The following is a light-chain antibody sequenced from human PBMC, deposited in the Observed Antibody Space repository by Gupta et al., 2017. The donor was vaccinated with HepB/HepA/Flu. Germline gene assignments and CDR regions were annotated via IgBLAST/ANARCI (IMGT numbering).Light chain of an antibody. CDR1: QGIKKD. CDR2: AAS. CDR3: RQYYSYPWT. V-gene: IGKV1-6*01. J-gene: IGKJ1*01. Sequence: AIQMTQSPSSLSASVGDRVTITCRASQGIKKDLAWYQHKPGKAPKLLIFAASSLQTGVPSRFSGSGSGTDFTLTISSLQPEDFATYYCRQYYSYPWTFGQGTKVEVK.